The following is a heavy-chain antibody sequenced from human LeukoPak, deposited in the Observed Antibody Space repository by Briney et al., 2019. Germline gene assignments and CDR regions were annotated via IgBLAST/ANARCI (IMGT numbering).Heavy chain of an antibody. V-gene: IGHV3-23*01. D-gene: IGHD2-21*01. CDR2: IGGSDGTT. CDR3: AKEQAPRLRFDH. Sequence: GGSLRLSCAASGFTFSTYGMNWVRQAPGKGLEWVSAIGGSDGTTFYADSVKGRFTISRDTSKNTLYLQMNSLRAEDTAVYYCAKEQAPRLRFDHWGQGTLVTVCS. CDR1: GFTFSTYG. J-gene: IGHJ4*02.